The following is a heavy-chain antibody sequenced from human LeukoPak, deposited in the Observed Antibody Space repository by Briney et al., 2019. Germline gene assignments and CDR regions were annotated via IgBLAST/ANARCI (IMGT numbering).Heavy chain of an antibody. D-gene: IGHD1-26*01. CDR1: GGSFSGYY. CDR3: AKSQAGWELLV. CDR2: INHSGST. Sequence: PSETLSLTCAVYGGSFSGYYWSWIRQPPGKGLEWIGEINHSGSTNYNPSLKSRVTISVDTSKNQFSLKLSSVTAADTAVYYCAKSQAGWELLVWGQGTLVTVSS. V-gene: IGHV4-34*01. J-gene: IGHJ4*02.